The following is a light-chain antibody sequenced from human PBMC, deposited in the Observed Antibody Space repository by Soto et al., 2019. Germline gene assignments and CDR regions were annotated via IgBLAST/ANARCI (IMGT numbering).Light chain of an antibody. CDR1: QGIANF. V-gene: IGKV1-9*01. CDR2: AAS. Sequence: IQLTQSPSSLSASVGDRVTISCRASQGIANFLAWYQQKPGKAPKPLIYAASTLQSGVPSRFSGSGSGTDFTLTISSLQPEDFANYSCVQLSSFPIPVGPGTKVDIK. J-gene: IGKJ3*01. CDR3: VQLSSFPIP.